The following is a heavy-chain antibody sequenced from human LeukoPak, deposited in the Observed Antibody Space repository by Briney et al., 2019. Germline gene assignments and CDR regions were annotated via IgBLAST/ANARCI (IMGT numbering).Heavy chain of an antibody. CDR3: ARDLYSAMVKTVVTARWCWFDP. Sequence: ASVKVSCKASGYTFIHYGISWVRQAPGQGLEWMGWISGYDGNTKYAQKFQGRVTMTTDTSTSTAYMELSSLRSEDTAVYYCARDLYSAMVKTVVTARWCWFDPWGQGTLVTVSS. J-gene: IGHJ5*02. CDR1: GYTFIHYG. CDR2: ISGYDGNT. D-gene: IGHD2-21*02. V-gene: IGHV1-18*01.